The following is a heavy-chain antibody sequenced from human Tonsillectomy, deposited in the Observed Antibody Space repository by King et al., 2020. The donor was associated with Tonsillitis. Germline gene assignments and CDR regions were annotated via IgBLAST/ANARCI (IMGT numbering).Heavy chain of an antibody. CDR3: ARGPTVVTPGDY. Sequence: QLVQSGGGVVQPGRSLRLSCAASGFTFSSYAMHWVRQAPGKGLEWGAVISYDGSNKYYADSVKGRFTISRDNSKNTLYLQMNSLRAEDTAVYYCARGPTVVTPGDYWGQGTLVTVSS. CDR2: ISYDGSNK. D-gene: IGHD4-23*01. J-gene: IGHJ4*02. V-gene: IGHV3-30-3*01. CDR1: GFTFSSYA.